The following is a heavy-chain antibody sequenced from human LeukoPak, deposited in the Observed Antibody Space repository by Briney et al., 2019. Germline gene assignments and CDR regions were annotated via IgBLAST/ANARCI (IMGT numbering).Heavy chain of an antibody. V-gene: IGHV3-21*01. Sequence: SGGSLSLSCAASGFAFKSYTMNWVRLAPGKGLEWVSAISSTARYKYYADSVKGRFTISRDNANDTLSLEMNSLRAEDTAVYFCARDRGTLTLVDAFDIWGPGTTVTVSS. CDR2: ISSTARYK. CDR3: ARDRGTLTLVDAFDI. D-gene: IGHD4-17*01. CDR1: GFAFKSYT. J-gene: IGHJ3*02.